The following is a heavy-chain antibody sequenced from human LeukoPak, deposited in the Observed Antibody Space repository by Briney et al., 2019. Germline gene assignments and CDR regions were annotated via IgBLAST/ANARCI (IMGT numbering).Heavy chain of an antibody. CDR2: ISYDGSNK. V-gene: IGHV3-30*04. J-gene: IGHJ4*02. Sequence: GGSLRLSCAASGFTFSSYAMHWVRQAPGKGLEWVAVISYDGSNKYYADSVKGRFTISRDNSKNTLYLQMNSLRAEDTAVYYCAREPSEYGSGSYYTGGVDYWGQGTLVTVSS. CDR1: GFTFSSYA. D-gene: IGHD3-10*01. CDR3: AREPSEYGSGSYYTGGVDY.